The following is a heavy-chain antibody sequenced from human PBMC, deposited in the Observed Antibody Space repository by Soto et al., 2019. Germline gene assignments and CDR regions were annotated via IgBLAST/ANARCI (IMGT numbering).Heavy chain of an antibody. Sequence: QVQLQESGPGPVKPSETLTLTCTVSGGSISSYSWTWIRQPPGEGLEWLGYIDYSGRTNYSPSLQSRVTISVDPSKNQFSLRLSPVTAADTARYYCARVGKNSDYYYYYMDVWGKGTTVTVSS. CDR3: ARVGKNSDYYYYYMDV. J-gene: IGHJ6*03. CDR2: IDYSGRT. V-gene: IGHV4-59*01. CDR1: GGSISSYS. D-gene: IGHD7-27*01.